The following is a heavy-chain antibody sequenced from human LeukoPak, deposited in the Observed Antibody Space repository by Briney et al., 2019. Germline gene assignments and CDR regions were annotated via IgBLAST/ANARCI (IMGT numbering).Heavy chain of an antibody. CDR2: ISSSGSTI. Sequence: GGSLRLSCAASGFTFSSFCMNWVRQAPGKGLEWVSYISSSGSTIYYADSVKGRFTISRDNAKNSLYLQMNSLRAEDTAVYYCAELGITMIGGVWGKGTTVTISS. CDR1: GFTFSSFC. V-gene: IGHV3-48*04. CDR3: AELGITMIGGV. J-gene: IGHJ6*04. D-gene: IGHD3-10*02.